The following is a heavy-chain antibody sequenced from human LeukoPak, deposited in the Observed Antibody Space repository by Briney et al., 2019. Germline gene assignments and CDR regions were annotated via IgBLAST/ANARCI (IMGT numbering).Heavy chain of an antibody. J-gene: IGHJ4*02. CDR3: AKDRGSSWYEPRDYLDY. CDR1: GFTFSSYD. D-gene: IGHD6-13*01. Sequence: AGRSLRLSCAASGFTFSSYDMHWVRQAPGKGLEWVAVISYDESYKYYADSVKGRFTISRDNSKNTLYLQMNSLRAEDTAVYYCAKDRGSSWYEPRDYLDYWGQGTLVTVSS. V-gene: IGHV3-30*18. CDR2: ISYDESYK.